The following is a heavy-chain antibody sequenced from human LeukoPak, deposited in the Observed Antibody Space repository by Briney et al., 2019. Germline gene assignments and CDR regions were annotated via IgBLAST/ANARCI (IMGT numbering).Heavy chain of an antibody. CDR1: GYSFTSYW. D-gene: IGHD4-23*01. V-gene: IGHV3-30*18. Sequence: GESLKISCKGSGYSFTSYWIGWVRQAPGKGLEWVAVISYDGSNKYYADSVKGRFTISRDNSKNTLYLQMNSLRAEDTAVYYCAKVGSYGGNFADCWGQGTLVTVSS. J-gene: IGHJ4*02. CDR2: ISYDGSNK. CDR3: AKVGSYGGNFADC.